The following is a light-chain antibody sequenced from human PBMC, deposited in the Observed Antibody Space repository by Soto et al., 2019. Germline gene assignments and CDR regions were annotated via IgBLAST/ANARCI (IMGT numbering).Light chain of an antibody. J-gene: IGKJ2*01. V-gene: IGKV1-5*03. Sequence: DIQMTQSPSTLSASVGDRVTIPCRASQSISSWLAWYQQKPGKAPKLLMYKASTLESGVPSRFSGSGSGTEFTLTIRSLRPDDFATYYCQQYNSFPYTFGQGTRLEMK. CDR3: QQYNSFPYT. CDR2: KAS. CDR1: QSISSW.